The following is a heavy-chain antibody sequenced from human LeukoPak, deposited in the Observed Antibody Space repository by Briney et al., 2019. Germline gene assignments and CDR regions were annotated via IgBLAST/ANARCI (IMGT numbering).Heavy chain of an antibody. Sequence: SETLSLTCSVSGGSFSSYYWSWLRQPPGKGLELIGYMYDSGSTNYNPSLKSRVTISVDTSKNQFSLKLSSVTAADTAVYYCARVERGRYCSGGSCLDYWGQGTLVTVSS. V-gene: IGHV4-59*01. CDR1: GGSFSSYY. D-gene: IGHD2-15*01. J-gene: IGHJ4*02. CDR3: ARVERGRYCSGGSCLDY. CDR2: MYDSGST.